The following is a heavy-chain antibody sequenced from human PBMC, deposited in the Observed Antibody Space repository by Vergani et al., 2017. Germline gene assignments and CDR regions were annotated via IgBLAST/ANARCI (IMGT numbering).Heavy chain of an antibody. D-gene: IGHD3-22*01. CDR1: GFTFSSYW. J-gene: IGHJ4*02. Sequence: EVQLVESGGGLVQPGGSLRLSCAASGFTFSSYWMSWVRQAPGKGLEWVANIKQDGSEKYYVDSVKGRFTISRDNAKNSLYLQMNSLRAEDTAVYYCASSDSNDYYDSSGYSHMGYYFDYWGQGTLVTVSS. CDR2: IKQDGSEK. CDR3: ASSDSNDYYDSSGYSHMGYYFDY. V-gene: IGHV3-7*01.